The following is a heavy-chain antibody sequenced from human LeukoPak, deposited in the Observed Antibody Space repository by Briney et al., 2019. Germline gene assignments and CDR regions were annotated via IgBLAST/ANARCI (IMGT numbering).Heavy chain of an antibody. J-gene: IGHJ6*02. Sequence: ETLSLTCAVSGGSISSSNWWSWVRQAPGKGLEWVSHISSGGSIKYYADSVKGRFTISRDDSKNTLYLQMNSLRADDTAVYFCARVSGDVWGQGTTVTVSS. V-gene: IGHV3-48*01. CDR1: GGSISSSN. CDR2: ISSGGSIK. CDR3: ARVSGDV.